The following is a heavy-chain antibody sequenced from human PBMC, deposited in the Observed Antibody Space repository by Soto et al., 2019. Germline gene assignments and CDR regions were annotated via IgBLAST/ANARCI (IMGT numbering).Heavy chain of an antibody. CDR1: GFTFSRYD. CDR3: AILSSSGWDFDY. CDR2: IGTADDT. V-gene: IGHV3-13*04. J-gene: IGHJ4*02. D-gene: IGHD3-10*01. Sequence: EVQLVESGGGLVQPGGSLRLSCAASGFTFSRYDMHWVRQATGKPLEWVSGIGTADDTYYLGSVKGRFTISREDVKNSLYLQMNSLRAGDTAVYYCAILSSSGWDFDYWGQGTLVTVSS.